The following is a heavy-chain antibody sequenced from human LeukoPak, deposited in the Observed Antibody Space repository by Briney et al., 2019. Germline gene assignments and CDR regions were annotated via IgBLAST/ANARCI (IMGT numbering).Heavy chain of an antibody. J-gene: IGHJ4*02. Sequence: GGSLRLSCAASGFTLSTYWMNWVRQAPGKGLEWVATLKQDGSEKYYVDSVKGRFTISRDNAKNSLYLQINSLRAEDTAVYYCARDRNTDFWSGYYTNYCDYGGQGTLVTVSS. D-gene: IGHD3-3*01. CDR1: GFTLSTYW. V-gene: IGHV3-7*01. CDR3: ARDRNTDFWSGYYTNYCDY. CDR2: LKQDGSEK.